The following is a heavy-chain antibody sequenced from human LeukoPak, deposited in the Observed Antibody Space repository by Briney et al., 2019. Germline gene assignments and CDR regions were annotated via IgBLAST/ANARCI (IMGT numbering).Heavy chain of an antibody. CDR3: ATMGYDFWSGYWPDY. Sequence: PGGSLRLSCAASGFTFSSYAMSWVRQAPGKGLEWVSTISGSGGGTDYADSVKGRFTISRDNSKNTLYLQMDSLGAEDTAEYYCATMGYDFWSGYWPDYWGQGTLVTVSS. CDR1: GFTFSSYA. J-gene: IGHJ4*02. D-gene: IGHD3-3*01. V-gene: IGHV3-23*01. CDR2: ISGSGGGT.